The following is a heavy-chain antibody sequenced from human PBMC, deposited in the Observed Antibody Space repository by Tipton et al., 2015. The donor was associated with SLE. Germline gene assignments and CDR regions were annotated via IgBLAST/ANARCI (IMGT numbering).Heavy chain of an antibody. CDR1: GFTVSSNY. Sequence: SLRLSCAASGFTVSSNYMSWVRQAPGKGLEWVSVIYSGGSTYYADSVKGRFTISRHNSKNTRYLQMNSLRAEDTAVYYCARVRVGATDDAFDIWGQGTMVNVSS. J-gene: IGHJ3*02. CDR3: ARVRVGATDDAFDI. D-gene: IGHD1-26*01. V-gene: IGHV3-53*04. CDR2: IYSGGST.